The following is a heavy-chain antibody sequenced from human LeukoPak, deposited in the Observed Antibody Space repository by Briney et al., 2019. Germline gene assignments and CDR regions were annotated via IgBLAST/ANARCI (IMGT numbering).Heavy chain of an antibody. CDR3: ARVDVTMIVVVIGDY. V-gene: IGHV1-18*01. D-gene: IGHD3-22*01. CDR2: ISAYNGNT. CDR1: GYTFTSYG. Sequence: ASVKVSCKASGYTFTSYGISWVRQAPGQGLEWMGWISAYNGNTNYAQKLQGRVTMTIDTSTSTAYMELRSLRSDDTAVYYCARVDVTMIVVVIGDYWGQGTLVTVSS. J-gene: IGHJ4*02.